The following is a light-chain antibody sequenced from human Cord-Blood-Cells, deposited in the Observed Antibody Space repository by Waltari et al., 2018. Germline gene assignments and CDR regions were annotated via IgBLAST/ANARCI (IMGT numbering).Light chain of an antibody. CDR2: GAS. V-gene: IGKV3-15*01. Sequence: EIVMTQSPATLSVSPGERATLSCRASQSVSSNLAWYQQKPGPAPRLLIDGASTRATGIPARFSGSGSGTEFTLTISSLQSEDFAVYYCQQYNNWPSYTFGQGTKLEIK. CDR1: QSVSSN. J-gene: IGKJ2*01. CDR3: QQYNNWPSYT.